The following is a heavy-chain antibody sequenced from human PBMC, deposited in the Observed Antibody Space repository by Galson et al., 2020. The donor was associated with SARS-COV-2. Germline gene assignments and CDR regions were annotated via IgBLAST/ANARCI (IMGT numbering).Heavy chain of an antibody. Sequence: GESLKISCKASGYIFTSHGISWVRQAPGQGLECMGWISAYNGDTDYAQKLKGRVTMTTDTSTSTAYLEVRSLTSDDTAVYYCARVRSRPSHYYYYGMDVWGQGTTVTVSS. CDR1: GYIFTSHG. CDR2: ISAYNGDT. J-gene: IGHJ6*02. CDR3: ARVRSRPSHYYYYGMDV. V-gene: IGHV1-18*01. D-gene: IGHD2-2*01.